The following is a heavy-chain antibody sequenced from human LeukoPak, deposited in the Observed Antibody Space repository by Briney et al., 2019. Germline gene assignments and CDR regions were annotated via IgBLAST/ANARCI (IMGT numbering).Heavy chain of an antibody. D-gene: IGHD6-19*01. CDR1: GFTFSSYG. V-gene: IGHV3-30*18. Sequence: PGRSLRLSCDASGFTFSSYGMHWVRQAPGKGLEWVAAISYHGSNKNYADSVKGRFTISRDNSKNSLYLQMNSLRAQDTALYYCAKDSKAVTGTGNIDYWGQGTLVTVSS. J-gene: IGHJ4*02. CDR3: AKDSKAVTGTGNIDY. CDR2: ISYHGSNK.